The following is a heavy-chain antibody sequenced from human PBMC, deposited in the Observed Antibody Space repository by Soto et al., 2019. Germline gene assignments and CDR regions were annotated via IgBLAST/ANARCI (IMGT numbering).Heavy chain of an antibody. CDR3: ARQGKYSSSWYPYWFDP. Sequence: SETLSLTCSVSGASVTSPEHYWTWIRQSPGKGLEWIGYIYYGGSTVYNPSLKGRSTVSLDTSKNQFSLNLTSVTAADTAVYYCARQGKYSSSWYPYWFDPWGQGTLVTVSS. J-gene: IGHJ5*02. D-gene: IGHD6-13*01. V-gene: IGHV4-30-4*01. CDR1: GASVTSPEHY. CDR2: IYYGGST.